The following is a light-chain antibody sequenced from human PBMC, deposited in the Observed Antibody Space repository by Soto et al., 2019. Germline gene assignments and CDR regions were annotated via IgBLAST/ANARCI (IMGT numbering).Light chain of an antibody. J-gene: IGKJ1*01. Sequence: EDVLTQSPATLSLSPGERATLSCRASQSVSSNLAWYQQRPGQAPRLLIYGASSRATGIPDRFSGSGSGTDFTLTISRLEPEDFAVYYCQQYGSSGTFGQGTKVDI. CDR1: QSVSSN. CDR2: GAS. V-gene: IGKV3-20*01. CDR3: QQYGSSGT.